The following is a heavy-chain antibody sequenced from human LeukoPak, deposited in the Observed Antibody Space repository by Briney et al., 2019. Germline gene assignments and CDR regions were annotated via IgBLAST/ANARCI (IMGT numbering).Heavy chain of an antibody. CDR3: ARGADGVSSNSRGWFDP. V-gene: IGHV3-11*04. D-gene: IGHD2-15*01. J-gene: IGHJ5*02. CDR1: GFTFSDYN. CDR2: ISRSGSTK. Sequence: KTGGSLRLSCAASGFTFSDYNMRWIRQAPGKGLEWVSSISRSGSTKYYADSVKGRFTISRDNSKNTLYLQMNSLRAEDTAVYSCARGADGVSSNSRGWFDPWGQGTLVTVSS.